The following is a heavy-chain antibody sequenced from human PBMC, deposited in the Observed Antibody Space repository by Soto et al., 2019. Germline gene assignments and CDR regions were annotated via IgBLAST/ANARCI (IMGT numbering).Heavy chain of an antibody. CDR2: IYYSGRT. CDR3: ARDADYGGSRGGMDV. J-gene: IGHJ6*02. V-gene: IGHV4-31*03. D-gene: IGHD4-17*01. Sequence: QVRLEESGPGLVKPSETLSLICSVSGVSVNNADYFWSWIRHHPENGLEWIGYIYYSGRTRYNPSFKTRDTLSIDTSKKPFSLRLNSVTVADTAVYFCARDADYGGSRGGMDVWGRGTKVTVSS. CDR1: GVSVNNADYF.